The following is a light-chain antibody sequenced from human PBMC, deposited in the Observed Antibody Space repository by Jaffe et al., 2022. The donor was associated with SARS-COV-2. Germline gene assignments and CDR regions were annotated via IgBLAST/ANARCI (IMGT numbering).Light chain of an antibody. Sequence: EIVLTQSPGTLSLSPGERATLSCRASQSISSSYLAWYQQKPGQAPRLLIYGAYSRGTGIPDRFSGSGSGTDFTLTVSRLEPEDFAVYYCHHYGNSGNSPWTFGQGTKVEIK. CDR2: GAY. CDR1: QSISSSY. CDR3: HHYGNSGNSPWT. J-gene: IGKJ1*01. V-gene: IGKV3-20*01.